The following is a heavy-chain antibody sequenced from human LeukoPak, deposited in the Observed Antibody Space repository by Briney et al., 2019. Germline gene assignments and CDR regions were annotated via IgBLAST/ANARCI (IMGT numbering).Heavy chain of an antibody. J-gene: IGHJ4*02. CDR2: ISWNSGSI. CDR3: AKGSGDYVVEYYFDY. V-gene: IGHV3-9*01. CDR1: GFTFDDYA. Sequence: GGSLRLSCAASGFTFDDYAMHWVRQAPGKGLEWVSGISWNSGSIGYADSVKGRFTISRDNAKNSLYLQMNSLRAEDTALYYCAKGSGDYVVEYYFDYWGQGTLVTVSS. D-gene: IGHD4-17*01.